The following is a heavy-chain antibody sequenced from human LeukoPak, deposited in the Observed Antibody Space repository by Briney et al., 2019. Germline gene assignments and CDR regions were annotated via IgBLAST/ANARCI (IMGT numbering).Heavy chain of an antibody. CDR3: ARVRDTALVKYYYMDV. D-gene: IGHD5-18*01. CDR1: EFSFSNYA. J-gene: IGHJ6*03. Sequence: GRSLRLSCAASEFSFSNYAIHWVRQAPGKGLEWVAVISYDGSDKYYADSVKGRFTISRDDSKNTVSLQMNSLRGDDTAVYYCARVRDTALVKYYYMDVWGEGTTVTVSS. V-gene: IGHV3-30*04. CDR2: ISYDGSDK.